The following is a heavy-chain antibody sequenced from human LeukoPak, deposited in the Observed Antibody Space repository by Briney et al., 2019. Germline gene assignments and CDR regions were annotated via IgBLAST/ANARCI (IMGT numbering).Heavy chain of an antibody. J-gene: IGHJ5*02. V-gene: IGHV4-39*07. D-gene: IGHD3-22*01. CDR2: IYYSGST. CDR3: ARSVVDSSGYPNWFDP. CDR1: GGSISSSSYY. Sequence: SETLSLTCTVSGGSISSSSYYWGWIRQPPGKGLEWIGSIYYSGSTNYNPSLKSRVTISVDTSKNQFSLKLSSVTAADTAVYYCARSVVDSSGYPNWFDPWGQGTLVTVSS.